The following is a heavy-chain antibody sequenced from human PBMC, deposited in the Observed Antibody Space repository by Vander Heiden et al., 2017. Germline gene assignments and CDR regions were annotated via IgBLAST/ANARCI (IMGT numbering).Heavy chain of an antibody. V-gene: IGHV4-34*01. CDR2: INHSRST. Sequence: QVQLQKWGAGLLKLSETLSLTCAVYGGSFSGYYWSWIRQPPGKRLEWIGEINHSRSTNYNPSLKSRVTISVDTSKNQFSLKLSSVTAADTAVYYCARLNLNYYDSSGYSLGMDVWGQGTTVTVSS. CDR1: GGSFSGYY. J-gene: IGHJ6*02. CDR3: ARLNLNYYDSSGYSLGMDV. D-gene: IGHD3-22*01.